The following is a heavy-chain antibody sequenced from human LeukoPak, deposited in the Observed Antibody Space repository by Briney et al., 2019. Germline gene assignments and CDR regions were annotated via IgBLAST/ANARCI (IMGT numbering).Heavy chain of an antibody. CDR2: IYYSGST. CDR3: ATSSGSYGSRYFDY. D-gene: IGHD1-26*01. Sequence: SETLSLTCTVSGGSISSYYWSWIRQPPGKGLEWIGYIYYSGSTNYNPSLKSRVTISVDTSKNQFSLKLSSVTAADTAVYYCATSSGSYGSRYFDYWGQGTLVTVS. J-gene: IGHJ4*02. V-gene: IGHV4-59*01. CDR1: GGSISSYY.